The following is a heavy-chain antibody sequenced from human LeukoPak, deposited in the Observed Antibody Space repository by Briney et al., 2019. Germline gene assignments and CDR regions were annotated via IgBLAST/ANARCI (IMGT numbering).Heavy chain of an antibody. CDR2: IYHSGST. D-gene: IGHD5-24*01. CDR1: GGSISSGGYS. Sequence: SQTLSLTCAVSGGSISSGGYSWSWIRQPPGKGLEWIGYIYHSGSTYYNPSLKSRVTISVDKSKNQFSLKLSSVTAADTAVYYCARAMAGGYYFDYWGQGTLVTVSS. CDR3: ARAMAGGYYFDY. J-gene: IGHJ4*02. V-gene: IGHV4-30-2*01.